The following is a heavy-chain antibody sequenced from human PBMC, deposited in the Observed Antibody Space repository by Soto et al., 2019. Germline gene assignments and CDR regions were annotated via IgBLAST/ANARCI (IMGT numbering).Heavy chain of an antibody. CDR2: ISAYNGNT. CDR1: GYTFTSYG. D-gene: IGHD2-15*01. J-gene: IGHJ6*03. V-gene: IGHV1-18*01. Sequence: QVPLVQSGAEVKKPGASVKVSCKASGYTFTSYGISWVRQAPGQGLEWMGWISAYNGNTNYAQKLQGRVTMTTDTSTSTAYMELRSLRSDDTAVYYCARGYCSGGSCYLPYYYYMDVWGKGTTVTVSS. CDR3: ARGYCSGGSCYLPYYYYMDV.